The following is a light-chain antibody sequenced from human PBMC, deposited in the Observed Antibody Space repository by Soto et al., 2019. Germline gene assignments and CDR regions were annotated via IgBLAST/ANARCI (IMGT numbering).Light chain of an antibody. CDR1: QGIRND. J-gene: IGKJ1*01. Sequence: QLTQSASSLSASVGDRVTITCRASQGIRNDLGWYQQKPGKAPKLLIYAASSLQSGVPSRFSGSASGTDFTLTISSLQPEDFATYYCQQSYSRVTFGQGTKVDIK. V-gene: IGKV1-6*01. CDR3: QQSYSRVT. CDR2: AAS.